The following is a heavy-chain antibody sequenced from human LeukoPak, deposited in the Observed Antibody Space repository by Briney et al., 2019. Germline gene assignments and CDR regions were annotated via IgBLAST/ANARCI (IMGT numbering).Heavy chain of an antibody. CDR1: GGTFSSYA. CDR2: IIPIFGTA. V-gene: IGHV1-69*13. D-gene: IGHD3-3*01. CDR3: ASATNYDFWSGHSSFDY. Sequence: SVKVSCKASGGTFSSYAISWVRQAPGQGLEWMGGIIPIFGTANYAQKFQGRVTITADESTSTAYKELSSLRSEDTAVYYCASATNYDFWSGHSSFDYWGQGTLVTVSS. J-gene: IGHJ4*02.